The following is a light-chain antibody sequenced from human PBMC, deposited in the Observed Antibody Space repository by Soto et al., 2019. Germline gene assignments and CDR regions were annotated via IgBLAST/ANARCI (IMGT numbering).Light chain of an antibody. J-gene: IGKJ1*01. V-gene: IGKV1-5*01. CDR1: QSFSSW. Sequence: DIQMTQSPSTLSASVGDRVTITCRASQSFSSWLAWYQQKPGKAPKLLIFDASSLESGVPSRFSGSGSGTEFTLIISRLQPDDFATYYCQQYNPYSAWTFGQGTKVEIK. CDR3: QQYNPYSAWT. CDR2: DAS.